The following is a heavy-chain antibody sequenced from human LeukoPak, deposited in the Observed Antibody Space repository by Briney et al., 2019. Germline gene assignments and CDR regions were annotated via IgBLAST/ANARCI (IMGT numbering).Heavy chain of an antibody. D-gene: IGHD2-21*02. J-gene: IGHJ4*02. CDR3: AKDLERHIVVVTASAVDY. CDR1: GFTFSSYG. CDR2: ISYDGSNK. Sequence: GGSLRLSCAASGFTFSSYGMHWVRQAPGKGLEWVAVISYDGSNKYYADSVKGRFTISRDNSKNTLYLQMNSLRAEDTAVYSCAKDLERHIVVVTASAVDYWGQGTLVTVSS. V-gene: IGHV3-30*18.